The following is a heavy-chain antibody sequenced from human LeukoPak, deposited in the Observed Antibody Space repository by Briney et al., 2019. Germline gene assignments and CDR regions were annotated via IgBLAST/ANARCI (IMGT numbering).Heavy chain of an antibody. Sequence: GGSLRLSCAASGFTFSDYYMSWIRQAPGKGLEWVSYISSSGSTIYYADSVKGRFTISRDNAKNSLYLQMNSLRAEDTAVYYCAKDGHRRITMIVAVRPWNWFDPWGQGTLVTVSS. CDR1: GFTFSDYY. D-gene: IGHD3-22*01. CDR2: ISSSGSTI. V-gene: IGHV3-11*01. J-gene: IGHJ5*02. CDR3: AKDGHRRITMIVAVRPWNWFDP.